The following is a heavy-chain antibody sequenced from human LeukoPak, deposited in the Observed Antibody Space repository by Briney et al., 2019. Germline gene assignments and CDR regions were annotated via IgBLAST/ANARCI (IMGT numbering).Heavy chain of an antibody. CDR2: INPNSGGT. V-gene: IGHV1-2*02. CDR1: GYTFTCYY. J-gene: IGHJ4*02. D-gene: IGHD3-9*01. CDR3: ARPLRYFDWLLEY. Sequence: GASVKVSCKASGYTFTCYYMHWVRQAPGQGLEWMGWINPNSGGTNYAQKFQGRVTMTRDTSISTAYMELSRLRSDDTAVYYCARPLRYFDWLLEYWGQGTLVTVSS.